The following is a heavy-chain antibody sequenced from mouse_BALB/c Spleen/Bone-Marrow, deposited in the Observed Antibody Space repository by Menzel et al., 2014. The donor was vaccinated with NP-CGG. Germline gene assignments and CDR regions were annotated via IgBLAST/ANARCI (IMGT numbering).Heavy chain of an antibody. CDR2: IRNKANGYTT. CDR3: AVRGITTATGAMDY. D-gene: IGHD1-2*01. Sequence: EVMLVESGGGLVQPGGSLRLSCATSGFTFTDYYMSWVRQPPGKALEWLGFIRNKANGYTTEYSASVKGRFTISRDNSHSILYLQMNTLRAEDGATYYCAVRGITTATGAMDYWGQGTSVTVSS. CDR1: GFTFTDYY. J-gene: IGHJ4*01. V-gene: IGHV7-3*02.